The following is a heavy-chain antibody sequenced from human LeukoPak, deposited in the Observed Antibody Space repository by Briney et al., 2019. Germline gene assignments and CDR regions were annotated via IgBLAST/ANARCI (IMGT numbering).Heavy chain of an antibody. V-gene: IGHV1-46*01. D-gene: IGHD3-10*01. CDR3: AKDDPYGLGSPVGAFDY. J-gene: IGHJ4*02. Sequence: ASVKVSFKASGYTFTSYYMHWVRQAPGQGLEWMGIINPSGGSTSYAQKFQGRVTMTRDTSTSTVYMELSSLRSEDTAVYYCAKDDPYGLGSPVGAFDYWGQGTLVTVSS. CDR1: GYTFTSYY. CDR2: INPSGGST.